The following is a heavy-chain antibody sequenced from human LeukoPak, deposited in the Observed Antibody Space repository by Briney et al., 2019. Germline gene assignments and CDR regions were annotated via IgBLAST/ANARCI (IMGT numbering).Heavy chain of an antibody. V-gene: IGHV1-8*01. Sequence: EASVKVSCKASGYTFTSDEIHWVRQATGQGLEWMGCMNPNSGNAGYAENFQGRVTITRNTPTSTAYTDLSSLRYEDTAVSYCAIGPMSIAHRRDYYYYMDVWGKGTTVTVSS. J-gene: IGHJ6*03. CDR1: GYTFTSDE. CDR2: MNPNSGNA. CDR3: AIGPMSIAHRRDYYYYMDV. D-gene: IGHD6-6*01.